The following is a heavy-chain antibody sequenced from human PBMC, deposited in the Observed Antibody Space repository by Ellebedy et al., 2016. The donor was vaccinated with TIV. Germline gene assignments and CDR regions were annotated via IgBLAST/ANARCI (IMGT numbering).Heavy chain of an antibody. D-gene: IGHD6-19*01. CDR3: ARGGGSGWSYDY. V-gene: IGHV3-33*01. CDR2: IWYDGSKT. J-gene: IGHJ4*02. Sequence: GESLKISXAASGFTFSSYGMHWVRQAPGKGLEWVTFIWYDGSKTDYADSVKGRFTISRDNSKNTVFLQMNSLRGEDTAVYFCARGGGSGWSYDYWGPGPWSPSPQ. CDR1: GFTFSSYG.